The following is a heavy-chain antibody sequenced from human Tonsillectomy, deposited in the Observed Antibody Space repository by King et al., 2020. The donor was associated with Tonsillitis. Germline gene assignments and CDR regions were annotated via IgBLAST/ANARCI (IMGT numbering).Heavy chain of an antibody. V-gene: IGHV4-39*01. Sequence: QLQESGPGLVKPSETLSLTCAVSGVSISSSSYYWGWIRQPPGKGLEWIGSIYYTGSTYHSPSLKSRVTMSVDTSKNQFSLILSSVTAADTAMYYCASPNSLHPYGSHHYDAFDIWGQGTRVTVSS. D-gene: IGHD3-10*01. CDR1: GVSISSSSYY. CDR3: ASPNSLHPYGSHHYDAFDI. J-gene: IGHJ3*02. CDR2: IYYTGST.